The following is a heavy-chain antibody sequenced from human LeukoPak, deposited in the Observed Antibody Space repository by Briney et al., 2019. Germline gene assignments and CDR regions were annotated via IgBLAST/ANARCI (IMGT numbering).Heavy chain of an antibody. CDR2: IYHSGST. CDR1: GGSISSGGYS. Sequence: PSETLSLTCAVSGGSISSGGYSWSWIRQPPGKGLEWIGYIYHSGSTYYNPSLKSRVTISVDRSKNQFSLKLSSVTAADTAVYYCARGPPSILWWSLYFDYWGQGTLLTVSS. V-gene: IGHV4-30-2*01. D-gene: IGHD2-21*01. J-gene: IGHJ4*02. CDR3: ARGPPSILWWSLYFDY.